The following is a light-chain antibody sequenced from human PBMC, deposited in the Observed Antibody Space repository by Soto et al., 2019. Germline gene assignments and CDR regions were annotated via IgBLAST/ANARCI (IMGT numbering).Light chain of an antibody. V-gene: IGKV4-1*01. J-gene: IGKJ4*01. CDR3: QQYYSPPLS. CDR2: WAS. Sequence: IVMTQSPDSLSVSLVERATINCKSSQSLLFSSNNKNYLAWYQQKGGQPPKLLIYWASTRESGVPDRFSGSGSGTDFTLTITSLKAEDVAVYYCQQYYSPPLSFGGGTKVDIK. CDR1: QSLLFSSNNKNY.